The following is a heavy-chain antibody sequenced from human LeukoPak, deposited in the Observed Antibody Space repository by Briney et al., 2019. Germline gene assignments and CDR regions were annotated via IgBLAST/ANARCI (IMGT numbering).Heavy chain of an antibody. CDR1: GYTFTSYG. V-gene: IGHV1-69*13. D-gene: IGHD1-1*01. Sequence: SVKVSCKASGYTFTSYGISWVRQAPGQGLEWMGGITPMFGTTNYAQKFQGRVTIIADESTSTAYMEMSSLRSEDTALYYCATNSATRGNFFDPWGQGSLVTISS. J-gene: IGHJ5*02. CDR2: ITPMFGTT. CDR3: ATNSATRGNFFDP.